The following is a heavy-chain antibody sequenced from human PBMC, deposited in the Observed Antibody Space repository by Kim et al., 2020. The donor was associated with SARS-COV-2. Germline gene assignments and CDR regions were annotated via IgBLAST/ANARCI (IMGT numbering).Heavy chain of an antibody. CDR3: ARRMALSAMDY. CDR2: VSEDESHN. J-gene: IGHJ4*02. CDR1: GFSLTHTG. D-gene: IGHD2-8*01. Sequence: GGSLRLSCVTSGFSLTHTGIYWVRQAPGKGLQWISYVSEDESHNSYADSVKGRFTVSRDDGKNSVFLQMNSLRDEDTALYYCARRMALSAMDYWGQGTLV. V-gene: IGHV3-48*02.